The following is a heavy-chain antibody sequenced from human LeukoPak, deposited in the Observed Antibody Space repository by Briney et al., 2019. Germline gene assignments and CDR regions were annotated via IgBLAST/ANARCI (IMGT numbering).Heavy chain of an antibody. CDR3: ARDLWELRSAFDL. J-gene: IGHJ3*01. Sequence: TSQTLSLTCTVSGGSISSGGYYWSWIRQHPGKGLEWIGYIYYSGSTYYNPSLKSRVTISVDTSKNQFSLKLRSVTAADTAVYYCARDLWELRSAFDLWGQGTMVTVSS. V-gene: IGHV4-31*03. D-gene: IGHD1-26*01. CDR2: IYYSGST. CDR1: GGSISSGGYY.